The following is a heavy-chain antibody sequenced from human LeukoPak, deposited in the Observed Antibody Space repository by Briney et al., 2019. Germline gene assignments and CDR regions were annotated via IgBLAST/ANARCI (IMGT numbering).Heavy chain of an antibody. CDR2: IYYGGST. J-gene: IGHJ6*02. Sequence: SETLSLTCTVSGVSISSYYWSWIRQPPGKGLEWLGYIYYGGSTNYNPSLKSRVTISVDTSKNQFSLKLSSVTAADTAVYYCARGDVYYYGMDVWGQGTTVTVSS. CDR3: ARGDVYYYGMDV. V-gene: IGHV4-59*01. CDR1: GVSISSYY.